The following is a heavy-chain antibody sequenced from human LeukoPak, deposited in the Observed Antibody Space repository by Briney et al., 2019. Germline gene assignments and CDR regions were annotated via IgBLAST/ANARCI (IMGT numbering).Heavy chain of an antibody. D-gene: IGHD4/OR15-4a*01. V-gene: IGHV3-74*01. CDR3: AGVRAGANRAFDV. Sequence: GGSLRLSCAASGFTFSRYWMHWVRQAPGEGLVWVSRIAPDDSGSSYADSVKGRFTISRDNAKNTLWLQMNSLRADDTAVYYCAGVRAGANRAFDVWGQGTVVAVSS. CDR1: GFTFSRYW. J-gene: IGHJ3*01. CDR2: IAPDDSGS.